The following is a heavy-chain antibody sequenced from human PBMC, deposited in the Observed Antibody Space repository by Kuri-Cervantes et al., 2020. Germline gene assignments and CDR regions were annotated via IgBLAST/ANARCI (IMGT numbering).Heavy chain of an antibody. J-gene: IGHJ6*03. V-gene: IGHV1-18*01. D-gene: IGHD6-6*01. CDR1: GYIFTSYG. Sequence: ASVKVSCKASGYIFTSYGITWVRQAPGQALGWMGWITPFNGNTNYAQKFQDRVTITRDRSMSTAYMELSSLRSEDTAVYYCARVRLQSVAARRYYYYMDVWGKGTTVTVSS. CDR3: ARVRLQSVAARRYYYYMDV. CDR2: ITPFNGNT.